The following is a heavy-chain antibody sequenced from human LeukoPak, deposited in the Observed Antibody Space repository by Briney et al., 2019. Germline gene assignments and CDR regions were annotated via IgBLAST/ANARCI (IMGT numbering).Heavy chain of an antibody. CDR2: IRYDGSNK. CDR1: GFTFSSYG. CDR3: AKDHDYSGRYLDY. Sequence: PGGSLRLSCAASGFTFSSYGMHWVRQAPGKGLEWVAFIRYDGSNKYYADSVKGRFTISRDNSKNTLYLQMNSLRAEDTAVYYCAKDHDYSGRYLDYWGQGTLVTVSS. J-gene: IGHJ4*02. D-gene: IGHD1-26*01. V-gene: IGHV3-30*02.